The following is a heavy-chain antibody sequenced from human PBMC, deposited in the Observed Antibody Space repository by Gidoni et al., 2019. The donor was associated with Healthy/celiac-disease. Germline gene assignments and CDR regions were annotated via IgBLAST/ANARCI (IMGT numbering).Heavy chain of an antibody. CDR1: GGSISSGCYS. J-gene: IGHJ4*02. CDR3: ASRYYYDSSGYYQFDY. V-gene: IGHV4-30-2*01. D-gene: IGHD3-22*01. CDR2: IYHRGST. Sequence: QLQLQESGSGLVKPSQTLSLTCAVSGGSISSGCYSWSWIRQPPGKGLEWIGYIYHRGSTYSNPSLKSRVTISVDRSKNQFSLKLSSVTAADTAVYYCASRYYYDSSGYYQFDYWGQGTLVTVSS.